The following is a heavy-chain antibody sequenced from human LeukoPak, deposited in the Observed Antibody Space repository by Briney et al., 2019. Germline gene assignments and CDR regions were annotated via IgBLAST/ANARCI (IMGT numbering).Heavy chain of an antibody. CDR3: AREWRIQLWLETYYYYGMDV. Sequence: GGSLGLSCAASGFTFSSYGMHWVRQAPGKGLEWVAVIWYDGSNKYYADSVKGRFTISRDNSKNTLYLQMNSLRAGDTAVYYCAREWRIQLWLETYYYYGMDVWGQGTTVTVSS. J-gene: IGHJ6*02. D-gene: IGHD5-18*01. V-gene: IGHV3-33*01. CDR2: IWYDGSNK. CDR1: GFTFSSYG.